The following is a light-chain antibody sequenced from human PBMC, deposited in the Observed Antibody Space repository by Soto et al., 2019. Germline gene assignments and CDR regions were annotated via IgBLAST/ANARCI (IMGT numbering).Light chain of an antibody. CDR2: AND. CDR3: QSYDSSLSALI. J-gene: IGLJ2*01. CDR1: SSNIGAGYD. V-gene: IGLV1-40*01. Sequence: QSVLTQPPSVSGAPGQRVTISCTGSSSNIGAGYDVHWYQQIPGAAPKLLISANDNRPSGVPDRFSGSKSGPSASLAITWLQAEDEADYYRQSYDSSLSALIFGGGTQLTVL.